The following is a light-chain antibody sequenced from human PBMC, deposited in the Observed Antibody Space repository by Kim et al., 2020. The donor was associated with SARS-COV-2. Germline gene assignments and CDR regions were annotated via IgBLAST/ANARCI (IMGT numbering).Light chain of an antibody. CDR1: SSGVVRYDF. CDR2: EVT. V-gene: IGLV2-8*01. Sequence: SVTISCTGTSSGVVRYDFVSWYQHHPGKAPKVIIYEVTKRSSGVPDRFSGSKSGNTASLTVSGLQAEDEADYYCSSHASPNNAFVFGTGTKVTVL. J-gene: IGLJ1*01. CDR3: SSHASPNNAFV.